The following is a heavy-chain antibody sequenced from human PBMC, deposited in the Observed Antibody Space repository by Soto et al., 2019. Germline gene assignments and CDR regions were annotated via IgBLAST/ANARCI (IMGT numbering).Heavy chain of an antibody. Sequence: RGSLRLSCAASGFTFSSYWMHWVRQAPGKGLVWVSRINSDGSSTSYADSVKGRFTISRDNAKNTLYLQMNSLRAEDTAVYYCARVRIDYYDSSGYYYFDYWGQGTLVTVSS. V-gene: IGHV3-74*01. CDR3: ARVRIDYYDSSGYYYFDY. J-gene: IGHJ4*02. CDR2: INSDGSST. CDR1: GFTFSSYW. D-gene: IGHD3-22*01.